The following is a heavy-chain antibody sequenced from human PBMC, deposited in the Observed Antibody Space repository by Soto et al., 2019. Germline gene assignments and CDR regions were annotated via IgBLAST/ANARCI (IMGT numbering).Heavy chain of an antibody. CDR1: GFTFGSHA. CDR3: AKRDVPDSRSNAYFYDH. Sequence: EVQLLESGGGLVQPGGSLRLSCVASGFTFGSHAMSWVRQAPGKGLEWVSAISGGGGTIYYADSVNSVKGRFTISRDNSKNTLYLQMNGLRAEDTAIYFCAKRDVPDSRSNAYFYDHWGRGVLVTVSS. D-gene: IGHD2-21*02. V-gene: IGHV3-23*01. CDR2: ISGGGGTI. J-gene: IGHJ4*02.